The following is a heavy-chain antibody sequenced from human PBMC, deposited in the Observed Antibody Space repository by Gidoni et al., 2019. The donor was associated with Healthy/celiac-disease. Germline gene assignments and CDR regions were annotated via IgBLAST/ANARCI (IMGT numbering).Heavy chain of an antibody. CDR2: ISSGRSST. J-gene: IGHJ4*02. D-gene: IGHD3-22*01. CDR1: GFTFSSYA. Sequence: EVQPLASGGGLVQLGGYLRLSCAASGFTFSSYATSWVRPAPGQGLEWNSAISSGRSSTYYADTEKGRFTISRDNSKNTLYLQMNSLRAEDTAVYYCAKEKPSYCYDSSGHFDYWGQGTLVTVSS. V-gene: IGHV3-23*01. CDR3: AKEKPSYCYDSSGHFDY.